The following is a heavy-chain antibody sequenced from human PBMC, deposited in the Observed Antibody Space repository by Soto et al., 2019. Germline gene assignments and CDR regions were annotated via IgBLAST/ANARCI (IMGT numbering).Heavy chain of an antibody. CDR1: GFPFTNYW. Sequence: GGSLRLSCAASGFPFTNYWMNWVRQTPGKGLMWVSRISPDGSDVGYADSVEGRFTVSGDNAKNTLYLQMHSLRAEDTAMYYCACWGHIVPVAPSVFDRWGQGTLVTVSS. CDR3: ACWGHIVPVAPSVFDR. D-gene: IGHD2-8*02. CDR2: ISPDGSDV. V-gene: IGHV3-74*01. J-gene: IGHJ4*02.